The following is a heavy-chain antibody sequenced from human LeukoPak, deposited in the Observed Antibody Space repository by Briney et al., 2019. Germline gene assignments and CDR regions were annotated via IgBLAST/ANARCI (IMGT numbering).Heavy chain of an antibody. D-gene: IGHD3-22*01. CDR1: GFTFSSYA. CDR3: AKAEVVITTFFDY. CDR2: ISGSGGST. V-gene: IGHV3-23*01. Sequence: GGSLRLSCAASGFTFSSYAMSWVRRAPGKGLEWVSAISGSGGSTYYADSVKGRFTISRDNSKNTLYLQMNSLRAEDTAVYYCAKAEVVITTFFDYWGQGTLVTVSS. J-gene: IGHJ4*02.